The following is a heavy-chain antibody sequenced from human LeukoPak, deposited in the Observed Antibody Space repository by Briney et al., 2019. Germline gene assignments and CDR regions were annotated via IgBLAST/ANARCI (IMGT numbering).Heavy chain of an antibody. CDR2: INHSGST. J-gene: IGHJ4*02. CDR1: GGSFSGYY. V-gene: IGHV4-34*01. CDR3: ARGSVVGATHPANFDY. Sequence: SETLSLTCAVYGGSFSGYYWSWIRRPPGKGLEWIGEINHSGSTNYNPSLKSRVTISVDTSKNQFSLKLSSVTAADTAVYYCARGSVVGATHPANFDYWGQGTLVTVSS. D-gene: IGHD1-26*01.